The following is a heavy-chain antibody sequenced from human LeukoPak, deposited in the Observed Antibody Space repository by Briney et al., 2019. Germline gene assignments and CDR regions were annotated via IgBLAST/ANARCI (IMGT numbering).Heavy chain of an antibody. V-gene: IGHV3-30*02. D-gene: IGHD2-2*01. CDR1: GFTFSSYG. Sequence: PGGSLRLSCAASGFTFSSYGIHWVRQAPGKGLEWVAFIRYDGSDKYYADSVRGRFTISRDNSKNTLYLQMNSLRAEDTAVYYCARGQHRVDYSNDGFDIWGQGTMVTVSS. CDR2: IRYDGSDK. CDR3: ARGQHRVDYSNDGFDI. J-gene: IGHJ3*02.